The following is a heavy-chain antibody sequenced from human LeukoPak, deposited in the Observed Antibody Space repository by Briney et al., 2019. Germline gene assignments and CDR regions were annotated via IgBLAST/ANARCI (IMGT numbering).Heavy chain of an antibody. V-gene: IGHV4-59*01. CDR3: ARGLNGGYDYGFDY. Sequence: SETLSLTCTVSGGSISSYYWSWIRQPPGKGLEWIGYIYYSGSTNYNPSLKSRVTISVDTSKNQFSLKLSSVTAADTAVYYCARGLNGGYDYGFDYWGQGTLVTVSS. D-gene: IGHD5-12*01. CDR1: GGSISSYY. J-gene: IGHJ4*02. CDR2: IYYSGST.